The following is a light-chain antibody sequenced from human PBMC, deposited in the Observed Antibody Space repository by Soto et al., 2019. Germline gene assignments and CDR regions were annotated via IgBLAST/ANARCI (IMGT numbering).Light chain of an antibody. J-gene: IGKJ4*01. CDR2: DAS. CDR1: QGIRNE. CDR3: QQYDNLPLT. V-gene: IGKV1-33*01. Sequence: IQMTQSPSSVSASVGDRVTITCRASQGIRNELGWYQQKPGKAPKLLIYDASTLETGVPSRFSGSGSGTDFTFTISSLQPEDIATYYCQQYDNLPLTFGGGTKVGIK.